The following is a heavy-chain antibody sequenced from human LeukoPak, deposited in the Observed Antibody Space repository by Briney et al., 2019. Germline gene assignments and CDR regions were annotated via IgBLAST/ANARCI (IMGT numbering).Heavy chain of an antibody. CDR1: GFTFSNYG. CDR2: ISGSGGRA. J-gene: IGHJ6*04. CDR3: AELGITMIGGV. Sequence: GGSLRLSCAASGFTFSNYGMSWVRQAPGKGLEWVSAISGSGGRAYYADSVKGRFTISRDNSKNTLYLQINSLRAEDTAVYYCAELGITMIGGVWGKGTTVTISS. V-gene: IGHV3-23*01. D-gene: IGHD3-10*02.